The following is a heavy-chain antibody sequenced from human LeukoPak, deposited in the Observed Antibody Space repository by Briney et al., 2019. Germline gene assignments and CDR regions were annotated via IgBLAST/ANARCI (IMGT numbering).Heavy chain of an antibody. CDR3: AKDPLKAMVRGAFYGMDV. Sequence: GGSLRLSCAGSGFTFNNYAMSWVRQAPGKGLEWVSGISWNSGSIGYADSVKGRFTISRDNAKNSLYLQMNSLRAEDTALYYCAKDPLKAMVRGAFYGMDVWGQGTTVTVSS. J-gene: IGHJ6*02. CDR1: GFTFNNYA. V-gene: IGHV3-9*01. D-gene: IGHD3-10*01. CDR2: ISWNSGSI.